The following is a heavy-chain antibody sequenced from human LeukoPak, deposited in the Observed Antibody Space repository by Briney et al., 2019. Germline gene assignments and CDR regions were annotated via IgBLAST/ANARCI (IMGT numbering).Heavy chain of an antibody. CDR1: GGSISSYY. V-gene: IGHV4-4*07. CDR3: AQYGDYPLLWDV. J-gene: IGHJ6*02. CDR2: IYTSGST. Sequence: SETLSLTCTVSGGSISSYYWSWIRQPAGKGLEWIGRIYTSGSTNYNPSPKSRVTMSVDTSKNQFSLKLSSVTAADTAVYYCAQYGDYPLLWDVWGQGTTVTVSS. D-gene: IGHD4-17*01.